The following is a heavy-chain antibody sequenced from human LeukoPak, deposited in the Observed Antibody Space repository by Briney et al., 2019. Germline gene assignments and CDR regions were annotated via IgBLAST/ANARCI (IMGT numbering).Heavy chain of an antibody. CDR1: GGTFSSYT. Sequence: SVKVPCKASGGTFSSYTISLVRQAPGQGLEWIGRIIPFLCIANYAQKFHGRVTINADNSTSTDDMERSSLRSEDTAVYYWARFREITGAPDVFDIGGKGTMVTVSS. D-gene: IGHD3-16*01. CDR3: ARFREITGAPDVFDI. V-gene: IGHV1-69*02. CDR2: IIPFLCIA. J-gene: IGHJ3*02.